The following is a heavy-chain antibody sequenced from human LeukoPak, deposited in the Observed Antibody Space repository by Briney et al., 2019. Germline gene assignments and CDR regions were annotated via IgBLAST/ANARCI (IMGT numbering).Heavy chain of an antibody. CDR1: GGSFSGYY. V-gene: IGHV4-34*01. CDR2: INHSGST. CDR3: ARVSYWYFDL. J-gene: IGHJ2*01. Sequence: SETLSLTCAVYGGSFSGYYWSWIRQPPGKGLEGIGEINHSGSTNYNPSLKSRVTISVDTSKNQFSLKLSSVTAADTAVYYCARVSYWYFDLWGRGTLVTVSS.